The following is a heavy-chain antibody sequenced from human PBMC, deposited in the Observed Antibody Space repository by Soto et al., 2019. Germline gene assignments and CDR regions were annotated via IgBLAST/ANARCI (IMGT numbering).Heavy chain of an antibody. CDR2: ITATGFTT. D-gene: IGHD2-8*01. J-gene: IGHJ4*02. Sequence: VESGGALVHPGGSLRLSCVTSGFNFSNYDMNWVRQAPGRGMEWIAFITATGFTTFYADSVRPRFTISRDNAQESVFLQMDSLTVEDTGIHYCARGGVYWGRGTPVTVSS. CDR3: ARGGVY. V-gene: IGHV3-48*03. CDR1: GFNFSNYD.